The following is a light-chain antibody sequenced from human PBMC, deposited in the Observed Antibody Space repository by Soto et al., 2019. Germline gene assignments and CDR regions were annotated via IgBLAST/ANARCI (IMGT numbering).Light chain of an antibody. Sequence: EIVWTQSPGTLSLSPGERATLSCRASQSVSSSYLAWYQQKPCQTPRLLIYGASTRATGIPARFSGSGSGTEFTPTISSLQSEDYAVYYCHQYKNWPPWTFGQGTKLDIK. V-gene: IGKV3-15*01. CDR2: GAS. CDR3: HQYKNWPPWT. J-gene: IGKJ1*01. CDR1: QSVSSSY.